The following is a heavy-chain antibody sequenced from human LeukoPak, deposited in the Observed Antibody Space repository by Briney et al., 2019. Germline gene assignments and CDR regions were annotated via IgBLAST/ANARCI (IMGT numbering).Heavy chain of an antibody. CDR3: ARGGSYDILTGYPYYFDY. CDR2: IFYSGST. Sequence: SETLSLTCTVSDGSINTYYWSWLRQPPGKGLEWIAYIFYSGSTDYNSSLKSRVTISIDTSRNQFSLKLSSVTAADTAVYYCARGGSYDILTGYPYYFDYWGQGTLVTVSS. J-gene: IGHJ4*02. D-gene: IGHD3-9*01. CDR1: DGSINTYY. V-gene: IGHV4-59*01.